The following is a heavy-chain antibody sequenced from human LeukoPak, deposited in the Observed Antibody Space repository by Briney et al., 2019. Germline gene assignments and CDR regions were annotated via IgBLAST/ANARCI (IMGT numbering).Heavy chain of an antibody. Sequence: SETLSLTCTVSGGSIRSGGYYWSWIRQHPGKGLEWIGYIHYSGNTYYNPSLKSRVTISVDTSINQFSLKLSSVTAVDTAVYYCARDIVLPLGWFDPWGQGTLVTVSS. J-gene: IGHJ5*02. CDR1: GGSIRSGGYY. V-gene: IGHV4-31*03. D-gene: IGHD1-26*01. CDR2: IHYSGNT. CDR3: ARDIVLPLGWFDP.